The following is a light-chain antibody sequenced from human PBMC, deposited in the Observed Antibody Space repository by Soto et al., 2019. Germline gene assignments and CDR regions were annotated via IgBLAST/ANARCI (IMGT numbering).Light chain of an antibody. CDR3: SSYTSTNTPYV. CDR2: EVT. Sequence: QSVLTQPPSVSGTPGQGVTISCSGSSSNIATNFVYWYQHLPGTAPKIILYEVTTRPSGISSRFSGSKSGNTASLTISGLQADDEAYYYCSSYTSTNTPYVFGTGTKVTV. V-gene: IGLV2-14*01. J-gene: IGLJ1*01. CDR1: SSNIATNF.